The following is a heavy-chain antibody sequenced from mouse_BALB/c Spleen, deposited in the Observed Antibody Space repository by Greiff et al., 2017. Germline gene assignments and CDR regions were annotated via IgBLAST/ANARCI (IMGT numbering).Heavy chain of an antibody. CDR3: ARDWGRSFAY. D-gene: IGHD1-1*01. V-gene: IGHV2-9*02. Sequence: VKLVESGPGLVAPSQSLSITCTVSGFSLTSYGVHWVRQPPGKGLEWLGVIWAGGSTNYNSALMSRLSISKDNSKSQVFLKMNSLQTDDTAMYYCARDWGRSFAYWGQGTLVTVSA. J-gene: IGHJ3*01. CDR1: GFSLTSYG. CDR2: IWAGGST.